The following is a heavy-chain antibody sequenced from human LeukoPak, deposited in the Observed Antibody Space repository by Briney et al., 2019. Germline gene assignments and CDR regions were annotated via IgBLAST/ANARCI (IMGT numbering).Heavy chain of an antibody. CDR1: GFTFSSYY. V-gene: IGHV3-21*01. CDR2: ISSSSSYI. J-gene: IGHJ3*02. CDR3: ARGGAAAGIDAFDI. D-gene: IGHD6-13*01. Sequence: GSLRLSCAGSGFTFSSYYMNWVRQAPGKGLEWVSSISSSSSYIYYADSVKGRFTISRDNAKNSLYLQMNSLRAEDTAVYYCARGGAAAGIDAFDIWGHGTMVTVSS.